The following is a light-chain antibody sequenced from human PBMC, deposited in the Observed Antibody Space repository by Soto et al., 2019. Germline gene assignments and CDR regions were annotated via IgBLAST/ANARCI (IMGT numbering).Light chain of an antibody. J-gene: IGKJ1*01. CDR3: QKYNSAPWT. CDR1: QGISNF. CDR2: AAS. V-gene: IGKV1-27*01. Sequence: DIQMTQSPSSLSASVGDRVTITCRASQGISNFLAWHQQKPGKVPKLLIYAASTLQSGVPSRFSGSGSGTDFTLTITSLQPEDVATYYCQKYNSAPWTFGQVTTVEIK.